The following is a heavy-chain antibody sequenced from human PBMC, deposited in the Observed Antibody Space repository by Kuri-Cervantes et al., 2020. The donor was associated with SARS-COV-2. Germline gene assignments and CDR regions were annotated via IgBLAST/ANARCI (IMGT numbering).Heavy chain of an antibody. CDR1: GFTFDDYG. V-gene: IGHV3-20*04. Sequence: ETLSLTCAASGFTFDDYGMSWVRQAPGKGLDWVSGINWNGGSTGYADSVKGRFTISRDNAKNSLYLQMNSPRAEDTAVYCCARDYGPWGQGTLVTVSS. CDR3: ARDYGP. CDR2: INWNGGST. J-gene: IGHJ5*02. D-gene: IGHD3-16*01.